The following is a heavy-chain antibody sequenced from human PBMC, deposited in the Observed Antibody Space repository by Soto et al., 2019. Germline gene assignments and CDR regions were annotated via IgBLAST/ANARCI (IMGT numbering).Heavy chain of an antibody. CDR3: ARDTAMATAYYYYGMDV. V-gene: IGHV3-53*01. Sequence: GGSLRLSCAASGFTVSSNYMSWVRQAPGKGLEWVSVIYSGGSTYYADSVKGRFTISRDNSKNTLYLQMNSLRAEDTAVYYCARDTAMATAYYYYGMDVWGQGTTVTVSS. D-gene: IGHD5-18*01. CDR2: IYSGGST. CDR1: GFTVSSNY. J-gene: IGHJ6*02.